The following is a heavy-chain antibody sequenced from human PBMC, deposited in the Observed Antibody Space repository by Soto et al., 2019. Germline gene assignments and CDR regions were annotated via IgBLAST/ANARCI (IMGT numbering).Heavy chain of an antibody. Sequence: PGGSLRLSCAASGFTFSSYAMHWVRQAPGKGLEWVAVISYDGSNKYYADSVKGRFTISRDDAKNTLYLQMNSLRAEDTALYYCTTAFEHWGRGTLVTVSS. CDR2: ISYDGSNK. CDR3: TTAFEH. CDR1: GFTFSSYA. V-gene: IGHV3-30-3*01. D-gene: IGHD1-1*01. J-gene: IGHJ4*02.